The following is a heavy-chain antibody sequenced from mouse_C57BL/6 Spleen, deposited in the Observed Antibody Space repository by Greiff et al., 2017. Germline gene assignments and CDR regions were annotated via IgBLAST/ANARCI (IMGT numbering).Heavy chain of an antibody. J-gene: IGHJ1*03. V-gene: IGHV1-5*01. CDR1: GYTFTSYW. Sequence: EVQLQQSGTVLARPGASVKMSCKTSGYTFTSYWMHWVKQRPGQGLEWIGAIYPGNSDTSYNQKFKGKAKLTAVTSASTAYMELSSLTNEDSAVYYSTVCYDGGWYFDVWGTGTTVTVSS. CDR3: TVCYDGGWYFDV. D-gene: IGHD2-12*01. CDR2: IYPGNSDT.